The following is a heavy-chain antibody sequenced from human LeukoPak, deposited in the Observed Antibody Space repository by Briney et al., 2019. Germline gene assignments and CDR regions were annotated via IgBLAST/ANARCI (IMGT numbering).Heavy chain of an antibody. CDR1: GHTFTSYY. CDR3: ARATSSAALNA. V-gene: IGHV1-46*01. J-gene: IGHJ4*02. D-gene: IGHD6-19*01. CDR2: INPSGGST. Sequence: ASVKVSCKASGHTFTSYYMHWVRQAPGQGLEWMGIINPSGGSTSYAQKFQGRVTMTRDTSTSTVYMEVGSLRSEDTAVYYCARATSSAALNAWGQGTLVTVSS.